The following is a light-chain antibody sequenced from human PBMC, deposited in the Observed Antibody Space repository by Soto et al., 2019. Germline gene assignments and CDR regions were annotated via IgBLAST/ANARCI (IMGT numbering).Light chain of an antibody. CDR2: EVN. J-gene: IGLJ1*01. CDR1: SSGVGSYNL. V-gene: IGLV2-23*02. Sequence: QSALTQPASVSGSPGQSITISCTGTSSGVGSYNLISWYQQYPDKAPKLMIYEVNKRPSGVSNRFSGSKSGNTASLTISGLQAEDEADYYCCSYAGSSTFYVFGSGTKLTVL. CDR3: CSYAGSSTFYV.